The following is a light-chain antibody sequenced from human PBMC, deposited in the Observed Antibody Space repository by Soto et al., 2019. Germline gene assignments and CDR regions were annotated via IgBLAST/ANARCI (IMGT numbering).Light chain of an antibody. J-gene: IGLJ1*01. Sequence: QSALTQPASVSGSPGQSFAISCTGTSSDIGTYNLVSWYQQHPGKVPKLMISEVNKRPSGVSNRFSGSKSGNTASLTISGLQTEDEADYYCCSFAGSGTGVFGTGTKVTVL. V-gene: IGLV2-23*02. CDR1: SSDIGTYNL. CDR2: EVN. CDR3: CSFAGSGTGV.